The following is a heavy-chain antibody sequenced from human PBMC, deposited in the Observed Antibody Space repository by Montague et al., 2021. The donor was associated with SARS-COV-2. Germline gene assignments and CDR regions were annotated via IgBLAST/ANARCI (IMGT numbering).Heavy chain of an antibody. CDR3: ARDLTYYDILTGYFAESPHYYYYGMNV. CDR2: ISYDGSNK. J-gene: IGHJ6*02. CDR1: GFTFSSYG. V-gene: IGHV3-33*05. Sequence: SLRLSCAASGFTFSSYGMHWVRQAPGKGLEWVAVISYDGSNKYYADSVKGRFTISRDNSKNTLYLQMNSLRAEDTAVYYCARDLTYYDILTGYFAESPHYYYYGMNVWGQGTTVTVSS. D-gene: IGHD3-9*01.